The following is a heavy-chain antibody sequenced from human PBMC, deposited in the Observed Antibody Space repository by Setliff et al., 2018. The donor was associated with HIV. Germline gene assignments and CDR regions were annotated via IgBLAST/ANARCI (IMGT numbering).Heavy chain of an antibody. J-gene: IGHJ6*03. CDR3: AREGCDYYYYYMDV. V-gene: IGHV1-8*02. CDR1: GYTFTSYD. Sequence: ASVKVSCKASGYTFTSYDINWVRQATGQGLEWMGWMNPNSGNTGYAQKFQGRVTMTRNTSISTAYMELSSLRSEDTAEYYCAREGCDYYYYYMDVWGKGTTVTVSS. D-gene: IGHD2-8*01. CDR2: MNPNSGNT.